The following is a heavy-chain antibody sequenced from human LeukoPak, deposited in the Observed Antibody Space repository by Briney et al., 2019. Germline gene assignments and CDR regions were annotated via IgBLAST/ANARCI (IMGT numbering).Heavy chain of an antibody. CDR2: INHSGST. CDR1: GGSFSGYY. Sequence: PSETLSLTCAVYGGSFSGYYWSWIRQPPGKGLEWIGEINHSGSTNYNPSPKSRVTISVDTSKNQFSLKLSSVTAADTAVYYCARALGGYDYVWGSYRLNPNNWFDPWGQGTLVTVSS. D-gene: IGHD3-16*02. CDR3: ARALGGYDYVWGSYRLNPNNWFDP. V-gene: IGHV4-34*01. J-gene: IGHJ5*02.